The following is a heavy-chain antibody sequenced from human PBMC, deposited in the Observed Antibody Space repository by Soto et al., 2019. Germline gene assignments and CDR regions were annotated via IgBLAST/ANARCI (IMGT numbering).Heavy chain of an antibody. CDR1: GFTFSSYA. CDR2: ISYDGSNK. D-gene: IGHD3-22*01. J-gene: IGHJ3*02. V-gene: IGHV3-30-3*01. Sequence: QVQLVESGGGVVQPGRSLRLSCAASGFTFSSYAMHWVRQAPGKGLEWVAVISYDGSNKYYADSVKGRFTISRDNSKNTLYLQMNSLRAEDTAVYYCARGTYYYDSSGYALAFDIWGQGTMVTVSS. CDR3: ARGTYYYDSSGYALAFDI.